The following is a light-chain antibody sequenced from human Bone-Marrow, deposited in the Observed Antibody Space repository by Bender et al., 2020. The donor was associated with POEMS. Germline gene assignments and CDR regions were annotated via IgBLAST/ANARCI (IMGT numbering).Light chain of an antibody. CDR1: SSDVGGYNY. CDR2: EVF. CDR3: CSYSATSTWV. Sequence: QSALTQPASVSGSPGQSITFSCTGTSSDVGGYNYVSWYQHHPGKAPRLLIFEVFKRPSGVPDRFSGSKSGNTASLTISGLQAEDEADYYCCSYSATSTWVFGGGTKLTVL. V-gene: IGLV2-23*02. J-gene: IGLJ3*02.